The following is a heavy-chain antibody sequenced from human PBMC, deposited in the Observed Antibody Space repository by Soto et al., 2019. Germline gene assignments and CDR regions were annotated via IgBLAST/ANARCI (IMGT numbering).Heavy chain of an antibody. V-gene: IGHV1-18*01. Sequence: QVQLVQSGAEVKKPGASVKVSCKASGYTFTSYGISWVRQAPGQGLEWMGWISAYNGNTNYAQKIQGRVTMTTDTSTITAYMELRSRRSDDTAVYYCARLPSYSSRWRQRLDKPNFDYWGQGTLVTVSS. CDR1: GYTFTSYG. J-gene: IGHJ4*02. CDR3: ARLPSYSSRWRQRLDKPNFDY. D-gene: IGHD6-13*01. CDR2: ISAYNGNT.